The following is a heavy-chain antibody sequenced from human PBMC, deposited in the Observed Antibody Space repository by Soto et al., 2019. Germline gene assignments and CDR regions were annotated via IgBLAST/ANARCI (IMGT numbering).Heavy chain of an antibody. CDR3: ARGGFYDSVGL. Sequence: LRLSCAASGFTFRGYAMSWVRQAPGKGLECVSVISGRGDSTDYADSVKGRFTISRDNSKNTLDLQMNGLRAEDTAVYYCARGGFYDSVGLWGQGTQVTVSS. J-gene: IGHJ4*02. D-gene: IGHD3-22*01. CDR1: GFTFRGYA. CDR2: ISGRGDST. V-gene: IGHV3-23*01.